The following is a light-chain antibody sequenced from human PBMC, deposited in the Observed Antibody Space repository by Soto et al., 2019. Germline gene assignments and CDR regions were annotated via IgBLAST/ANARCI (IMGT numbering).Light chain of an antibody. V-gene: IGKV3-20*01. Sequence: EIVLTQSPGTLSLSPGERATLSCRASQTINSGLAWYQHKRGQAPRLLIYGVSVRAIGIPDRFGGSGSGTDFTLTISRLEPEDFAVYFCQQRSYGYTFGQGTKLEI. CDR1: QTINSG. J-gene: IGKJ2*01. CDR2: GVS. CDR3: QQRSYGYT.